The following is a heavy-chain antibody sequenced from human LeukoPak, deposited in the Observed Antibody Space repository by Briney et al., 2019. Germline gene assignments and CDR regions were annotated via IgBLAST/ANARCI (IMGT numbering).Heavy chain of an antibody. V-gene: IGHV4-31*03. Sequence: PSETLSLTCTVSGGSISSGGYYWSWIRQHPGKGLEWIGYIYYSGSTYYNPSLKSRVTISVDTSKNQFSLKLSSVTAADTAVYYCASAGIAARRILAVRHRYYFDYWGQGTLVTVSS. D-gene: IGHD6-6*01. CDR3: ASAGIAARRILAVRHRYYFDY. CDR1: GGSISSGGYY. CDR2: IYYSGST. J-gene: IGHJ4*02.